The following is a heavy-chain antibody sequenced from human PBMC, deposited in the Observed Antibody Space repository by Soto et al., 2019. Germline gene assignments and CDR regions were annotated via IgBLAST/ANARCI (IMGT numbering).Heavy chain of an antibody. CDR1: GFTFSSYA. J-gene: IGHJ3*02. Sequence: EVQLLESGGGLVQPGGSLRLSCAASGFTFSSYAMSWVRQAPGKGLEWVSAISGSGGSTYYADSVKGRFTISRDNSKNTLYLQKNRLRAEDTAVYYCAKDLTRGGNTDAFDIWGQGTMVTVSS. CDR3: AKDLTRGGNTDAFDI. CDR2: ISGSGGST. D-gene: IGHD3-10*01. V-gene: IGHV3-23*01.